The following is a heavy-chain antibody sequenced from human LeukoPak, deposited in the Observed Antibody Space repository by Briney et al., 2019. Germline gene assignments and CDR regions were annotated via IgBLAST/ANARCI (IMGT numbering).Heavy chain of an antibody. CDR3: ARGDIAATGADF. CDR2: IYHSGSS. D-gene: IGHD6-13*01. CDR1: GGSISSYF. J-gene: IGHJ4*02. V-gene: IGHV4-59*01. Sequence: SETLSLTCTVSGGSISSYFWSWIRQPPGKGLEWIGYIYHSGSSNCNPSLKSRVTISVDTSKNQLSLRLRSVTAADTVMYYCARGDIAATGADFWGQGTLVTVSS.